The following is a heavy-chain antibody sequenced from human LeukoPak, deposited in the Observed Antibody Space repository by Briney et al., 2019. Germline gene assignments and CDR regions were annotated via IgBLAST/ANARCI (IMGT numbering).Heavy chain of an antibody. CDR3: ARGGPTYYDFWSGQNWFDP. CDR2: INPNSGGT. J-gene: IGHJ5*02. V-gene: IGHV1-2*02. Sequence: ASVKVSCKTSGYTFTGYYMHWVRQAPGQGLEWMGWINPNSGGTNYAQKFQGRVTMTGATSITTAYMELSRLRSDDTAVYYCARGGPTYYDFWSGQNWFDPWGQGTLVTVSS. D-gene: IGHD3-3*01. CDR1: GYTFTGYY.